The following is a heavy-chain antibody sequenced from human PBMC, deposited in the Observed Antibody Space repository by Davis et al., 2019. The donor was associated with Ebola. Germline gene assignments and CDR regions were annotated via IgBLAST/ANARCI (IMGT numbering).Heavy chain of an antibody. D-gene: IGHD5-24*01. CDR3: AKDRDNPPGGMDV. CDR1: GFTFSRYA. Sequence: GGSLRLSCAASGFTFSRYAMSWVRQAPGKGLEWVSSISNSGRKTYYADSVKGRFTISRDNSKNTLYLQMNSLRAEDTAVYYCAKDRDNPPGGMDVWGKGTTVTVSS. CDR2: ISNSGRKT. J-gene: IGHJ6*04. V-gene: IGHV3-23*01.